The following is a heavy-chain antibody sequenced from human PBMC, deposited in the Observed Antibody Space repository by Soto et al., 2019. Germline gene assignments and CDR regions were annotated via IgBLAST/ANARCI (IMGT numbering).Heavy chain of an antibody. CDR2: IIPMFGTT. CDR3: ERGCVTAAGAAPHCFRYGVDV. J-gene: IGHJ6*02. D-gene: IGHD2-21*02. Sequence: QVQLVQSGTEVKKPGSSVKVSCKTSGDTFKKFAISWVRQAPGQGPEWMGGIIPMFGTTKYTQKLQGRVTCTAEKSTGTAYMELTILMPEDTATYFCERGCVTAAGAAPHCFRYGVDVWGQGPTVTVSS. V-gene: IGHV1-69*06. CDR1: GDTFKKFA.